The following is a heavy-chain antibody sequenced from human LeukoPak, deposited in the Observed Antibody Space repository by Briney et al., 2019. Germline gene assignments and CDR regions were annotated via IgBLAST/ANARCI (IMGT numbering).Heavy chain of an antibody. D-gene: IGHD5-18*01. J-gene: IGHJ4*02. CDR1: GGSISSYY. CDR2: IYTSGST. Sequence: SETLSLTCTVSGGSISSYYWSWIRQPAGKGLEWIGRIYTSGSTNYNPSLKSRVTMSVDTSKNQFSLKLSSVTAADTAVYYCARERYSYGYISSGWYAYYFDYWGQGTLVTVSS. V-gene: IGHV4-4*07. CDR3: ARERYSYGYISSGWYAYYFDY.